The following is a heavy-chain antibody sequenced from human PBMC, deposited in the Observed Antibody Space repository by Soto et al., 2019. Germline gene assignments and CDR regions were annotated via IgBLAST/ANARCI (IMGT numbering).Heavy chain of an antibody. Sequence: PGGSLRLSCAASGFTFSSYCMHWVRQAPGKGLEWVAVIWTDGSNKYYADSVKGRFTISRDNSKNTLYLQMNSLRAEDTAVYYCERERRRWLRLSDAFDIWGQGTMVTVSS. CDR3: ERERRRWLRLSDAFDI. D-gene: IGHD5-12*01. CDR2: IWTDGSNK. J-gene: IGHJ3*02. CDR1: GFTFSSYC. V-gene: IGHV3-33*08.